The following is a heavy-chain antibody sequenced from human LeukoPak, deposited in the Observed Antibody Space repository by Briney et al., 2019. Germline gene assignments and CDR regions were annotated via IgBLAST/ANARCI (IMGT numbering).Heavy chain of an antibody. J-gene: IGHJ3*02. CDR1: GGSFSGYY. D-gene: IGHD2-15*01. V-gene: IGHV4-34*01. Sequence: PSETLSLTCAVYGGSFSGYYWSWIRQPPGKGLEWIGEINHSGSTNYNPSLKSRVTISVDTSKNQFSLKLSSVTAADTAVYYCARGRFYCSGGSCYAPEFDIWGQGTMVTVSS. CDR2: INHSGST. CDR3: ARGRFYCSGGSCYAPEFDI.